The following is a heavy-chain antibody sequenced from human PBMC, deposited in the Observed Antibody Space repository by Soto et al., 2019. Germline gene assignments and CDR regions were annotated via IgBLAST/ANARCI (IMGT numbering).Heavy chain of an antibody. V-gene: IGHV1-69*12. D-gene: IGHD3-22*01. CDR1: GGTFSSYA. CDR3: ARDPHSSGVDDY. Sequence: QVQLVQSGAEVKKPGSSVKVSCKASGGTFSSYAISWVRQAPGQGLEWMGGIIPIFGTANYAQKFQGRVXMXAXASTSAAYMEPSSLRSEDTAVYYCARDPHSSGVDDYWGQGTLVTVSS. J-gene: IGHJ4*02. CDR2: IIPIFGTA.